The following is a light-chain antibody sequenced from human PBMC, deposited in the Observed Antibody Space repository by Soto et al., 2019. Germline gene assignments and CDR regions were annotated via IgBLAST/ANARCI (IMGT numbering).Light chain of an antibody. CDR2: DAS. CDR3: QQFHTTPLT. V-gene: IGKV1-13*02. Sequence: IQLTQSPSTLSASVGDRVTITCRASQGIGTALAWYHQRPGNSPDLLVYDASTLQSGVPSRFSGSGSETDFSITISGLQPEDFGNYYCQQFHTTPLTFGGGTRVEIQ. CDR1: QGIGTA. J-gene: IGKJ4*01.